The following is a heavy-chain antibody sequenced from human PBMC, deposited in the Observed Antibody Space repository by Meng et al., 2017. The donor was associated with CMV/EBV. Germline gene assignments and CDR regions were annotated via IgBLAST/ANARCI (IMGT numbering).Heavy chain of an antibody. Sequence: SETLSLTCAVYGGSFSGYYWSWIRQPPGKGLEWIGEINHSGSTNYNPSLKSRVTISVDTSKNQFSLKLSSVTAADTAVYYCARGHIVVVPAATGYYYYGMDVWAKGPRSPSP. CDR2: INHSGST. CDR3: ARGHIVVVPAATGYYYYGMDV. CDR1: GGSFSGYY. D-gene: IGHD2-2*01. J-gene: IGHJ6*02. V-gene: IGHV4-34*01.